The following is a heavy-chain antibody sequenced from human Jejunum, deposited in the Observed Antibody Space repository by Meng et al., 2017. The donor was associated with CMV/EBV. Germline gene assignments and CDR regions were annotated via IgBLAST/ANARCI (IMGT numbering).Heavy chain of an antibody. CDR1: GLTFRCND. CDR2: IYSGGRT. D-gene: IGHD2-21*02. CDR3: ARGGGAYCGGDCYRNFDY. V-gene: IGHV3-53*01. J-gene: IGHJ4*02. Sequence: GLTFRCNDIGWCRPAPGKGLEWVSVIYSGGRTYYADSVKGRFTISRDNSKNTLYLQMNSLTAEDSAVYFCARGGGAYCGGDCYRNFDYWGQGTLVSLL.